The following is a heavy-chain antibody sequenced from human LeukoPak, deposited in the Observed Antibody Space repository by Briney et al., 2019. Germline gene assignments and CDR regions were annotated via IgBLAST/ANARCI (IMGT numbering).Heavy chain of an antibody. CDR1: GFTFSSYW. Sequence: GGSLRLSCAASGFTFSSYWMTWVRQAPGKGLEWVANIKRDGSEKHYVDSVKGRFTISRDNSKNTLYLQVNSLRAEDTAVYYCAKGGKWDVTPFDYWGQGTLVTVSS. CDR2: IKRDGSEK. V-gene: IGHV3-7*03. CDR3: AKGGKWDVTPFDY. D-gene: IGHD1-26*01. J-gene: IGHJ4*02.